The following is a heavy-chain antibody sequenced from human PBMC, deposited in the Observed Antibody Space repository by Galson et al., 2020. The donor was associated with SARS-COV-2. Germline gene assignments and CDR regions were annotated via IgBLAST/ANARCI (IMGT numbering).Heavy chain of an antibody. D-gene: IGHD2-15*01. V-gene: IGHV1-2*04. Sequence: ASVKVSCKVSGYTLTGYYMHWVRQAPGQGLEWMGWINPNSGGTNYAQKFQGWVTMTRDTSTSTAYMELSRLRSDDTAVYYCARDYALLCEFDYWGQRTLVTVAS. J-gene: IGHJ4*02. CDR1: GYTLTGYY. CDR2: INPNSGGT. CDR3: ARDYALLCEFDY.